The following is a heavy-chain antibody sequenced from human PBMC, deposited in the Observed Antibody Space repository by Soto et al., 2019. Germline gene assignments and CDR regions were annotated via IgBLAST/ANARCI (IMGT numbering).Heavy chain of an antibody. CDR3: ARRGSGSYYDY. V-gene: IGHV3-23*01. D-gene: IGHD1-26*01. CDR2: ISGSGGST. J-gene: IGHJ4*02. CDR1: GFTFSSYA. Sequence: EVQLLESGGGLVQPGGSLRLSCAASGFTFSSYAMRWVRQAPVKGLEWVSAISGSGGSTYYADSVKGRFTISRDNSKNTLYLQMNGRRDEDTAVYYGARRGSGSYYDYWGQGTLVTVSS.